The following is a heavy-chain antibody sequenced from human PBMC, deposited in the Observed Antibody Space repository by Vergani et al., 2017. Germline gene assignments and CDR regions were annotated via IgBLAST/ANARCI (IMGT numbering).Heavy chain of an antibody. D-gene: IGHD5-18*01. V-gene: IGHV1-69*06. CDR1: GGTFSSYA. J-gene: IGHJ6*02. Sequence: QVQLVQSGAEVKKPGSSVKVSCKASGGTFSSYAISWVLQAPGQGLEWMGGIIPIFGTANYAQKFQGRVTITADKSTSTAYMELSSLRSEDTAVYYCARDGSDTAMVKNYYYYYGMDVWGQGTTVTVSS. CDR3: ARDGSDTAMVKNYYYYYGMDV. CDR2: IIPIFGTA.